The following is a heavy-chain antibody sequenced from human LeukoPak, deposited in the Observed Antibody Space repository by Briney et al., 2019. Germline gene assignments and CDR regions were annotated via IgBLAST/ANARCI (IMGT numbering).Heavy chain of an antibody. Sequence: PGGSLRLSCAASGFTFSSYGMHWVRQAPGKGLEWVAVISYDGSNKYYADSVKGRFTISRDNSKNTLYLQMNSLRAEDTAVYYCAKLVGATSTNDAFDIWGQGTMVTVSS. CDR3: AKLVGATSTNDAFDI. CDR1: GFTFSSYG. CDR2: ISYDGSNK. V-gene: IGHV3-30*18. J-gene: IGHJ3*02. D-gene: IGHD1-26*01.